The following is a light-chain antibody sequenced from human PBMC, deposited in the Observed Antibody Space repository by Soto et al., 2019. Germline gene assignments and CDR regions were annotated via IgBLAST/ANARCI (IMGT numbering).Light chain of an antibody. Sequence: ETVMTQSPATLSVSPGERATLSCRASQSVSNNLAWYQQKPSQAPRLLIYGASTRATGIPARFSGSGSGTEFTLTISSLQSEDFAVYDCQQYNDWPPVTFGQGTRLEIK. CDR2: GAS. CDR3: QQYNDWPPVT. CDR1: QSVSNN. V-gene: IGKV3-15*01. J-gene: IGKJ5*01.